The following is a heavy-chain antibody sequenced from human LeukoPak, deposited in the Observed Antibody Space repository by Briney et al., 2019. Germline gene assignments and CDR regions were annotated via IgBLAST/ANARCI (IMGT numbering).Heavy chain of an antibody. CDR2: ISAYNGNT. V-gene: IGHV1-18*01. CDR3: ARKLGYCSGGSCYLCDY. D-gene: IGHD2-15*01. CDR1: GYTFTSYG. Sequence: ASVKVSCKASGYTFTSYGISWVRQAPGQGLEWMGWISAYNGNTNYAQKLQGRVTMTTDTSTSTAYMELRSLRSDDTAVYYCARKLGYCSGGSCYLCDYWGRGTLVTVSS. J-gene: IGHJ4*02.